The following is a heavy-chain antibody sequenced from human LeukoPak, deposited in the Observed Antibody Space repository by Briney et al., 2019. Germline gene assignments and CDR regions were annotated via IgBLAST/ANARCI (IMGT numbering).Heavy chain of an antibody. J-gene: IGHJ4*02. CDR2: IYYSGST. D-gene: IGHD3-22*01. Sequence: SETLSLTCTVAGGTISSYYWSWIRQPPGKGLEWIGYIYYSGSTNYNPSLKSRVTISVDTSKNQFSLKLSSVTAADTAVYYCARVRITSYGSSGYYFDYWGQGTLVTVSS. CDR3: ARVRITSYGSSGYYFDY. V-gene: IGHV4-59*01. CDR1: GGTISSYY.